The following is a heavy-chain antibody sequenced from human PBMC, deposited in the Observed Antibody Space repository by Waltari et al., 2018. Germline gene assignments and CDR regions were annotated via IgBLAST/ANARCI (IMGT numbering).Heavy chain of an antibody. CDR3: ARLPTKYYDSLGWGFFDQ. J-gene: IGHJ4*02. V-gene: IGHV4-59*08. CDR1: GYFHSDYH. CDR2: IRHTGRT. Sequence: VRLQESGAGLVKTSETLSLTCTVSGYFHSDYHLTWICQAPGKGLEWIAYIRHTGRTKCTPSLESRVTVSAVTSKMQFSLRLTSVTAADTAIYYCARLPTKYYDSLGWGFFDQWGQGILVTVSS. D-gene: IGHD3-22*01.